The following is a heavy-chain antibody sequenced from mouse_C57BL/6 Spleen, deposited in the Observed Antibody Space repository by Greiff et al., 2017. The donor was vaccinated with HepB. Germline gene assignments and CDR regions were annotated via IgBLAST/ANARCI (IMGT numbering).Heavy chain of an antibody. CDR3: ARLYYGYDARVYYAMDY. Sequence: EVQGVESGGGLVKPGGSLKLSCAASGFTFSDYGMHWVRQAPEKGLEWVAYISSGSSTIYYADTVKGRFTISRDNAKNTLFLQMTSLRSEDTAMYYCARLYYGYDARVYYAMDYWGQGTSVTVSS. D-gene: IGHD2-2*01. J-gene: IGHJ4*01. CDR2: ISSGSSTI. V-gene: IGHV5-17*01. CDR1: GFTFSDYG.